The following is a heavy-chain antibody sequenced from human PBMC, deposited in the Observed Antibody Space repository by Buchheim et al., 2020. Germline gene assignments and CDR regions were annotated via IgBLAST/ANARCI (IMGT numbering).Heavy chain of an antibody. CDR2: IYYSGTT. CDR1: GGSISSGGYY. V-gene: IGHV4-31*03. CDR3: AREWERADSSDYYYYYGMDV. J-gene: IGHJ6*02. Sequence: QVQLQESGPGLVKPSQTLSLTCTVSGGSISSGGYYWSWIRQHPGKGLEWFGYIYYSGTTYYNPSLKSRVTISVDTAQDQFSLKLSSVTAADTAVYYCAREWERADSSDYYYYYGMDVWGQGTT. D-gene: IGHD3-22*01.